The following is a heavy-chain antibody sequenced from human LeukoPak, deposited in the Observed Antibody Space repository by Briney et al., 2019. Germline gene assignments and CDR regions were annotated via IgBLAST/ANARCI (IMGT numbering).Heavy chain of an antibody. CDR1: GYTFTGYY. CDR3: ARDRVVPAAMGYYYYYYGMDV. V-gene: IGHV1-2*02. CDR2: INPNSGGT. J-gene: IGHJ6*02. D-gene: IGHD2-2*01. Sequence: GASVKVSCKASGYTFTGYYMHWVRQAPGQGLEWMGWINPNSGGTNYAQKFQGRVTMTRDTSISTAYMELSRLRSDGTAVYYCARDRVVPAAMGYYYYYYGMDVWGQGTTVTVSS.